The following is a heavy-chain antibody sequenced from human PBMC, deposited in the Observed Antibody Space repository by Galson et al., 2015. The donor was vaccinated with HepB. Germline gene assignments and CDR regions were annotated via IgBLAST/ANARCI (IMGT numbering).Heavy chain of an antibody. CDR1: GGTFSSYA. D-gene: IGHD2-2*01. J-gene: IGHJ6*02. CDR3: ATGTNNYCSSTSCYLFYYYYGMDV. V-gene: IGHV1-69*13. CDR2: IIPIFGTA. Sequence: SVKVSCKASGGTFSSYAISWVRQAPGQGLEWMGGIIPIFGTANYAQKFQGRVTITADESTSTAYMELSSLRSEDTAVYYCATGTNNYCSSTSCYLFYYYYGMDVWGQGTTVTVSS.